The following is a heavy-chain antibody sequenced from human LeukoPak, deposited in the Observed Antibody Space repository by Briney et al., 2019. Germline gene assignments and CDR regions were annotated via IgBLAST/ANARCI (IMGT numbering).Heavy chain of an antibody. CDR1: GNALTSYF. CDR2: INPNSGGT. Sequence: ASVNLPHTAYGNALTSYFNLWGRQTPEQRIEWMGWINPNSGGTNYAQKFQGRVTITRDTSISTAYMELSRLRSDDTAVYYCARGTVAGTFYYYYMDVWGKGTTVTVSS. J-gene: IGHJ6*03. V-gene: IGHV1-2*02. D-gene: IGHD6-19*01. CDR3: ARGTVAGTFYYYYMDV.